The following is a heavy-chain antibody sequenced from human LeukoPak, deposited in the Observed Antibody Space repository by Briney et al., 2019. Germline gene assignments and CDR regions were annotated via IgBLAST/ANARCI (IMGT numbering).Heavy chain of an antibody. J-gene: IGHJ4*02. Sequence: SVKVSCKASGGTFSSYAISWVRQAPGQGLEWMGGIIPIFGTANYAQKFQGRVTITADESTSTAYMELSSLRSEDTAVYYCTLGYYDFWSGYYKQLDYFDYWGQGTLVTVSS. V-gene: IGHV1-69*13. D-gene: IGHD3-3*01. CDR3: TLGYYDFWSGYYKQLDYFDY. CDR1: GGTFSSYA. CDR2: IIPIFGTA.